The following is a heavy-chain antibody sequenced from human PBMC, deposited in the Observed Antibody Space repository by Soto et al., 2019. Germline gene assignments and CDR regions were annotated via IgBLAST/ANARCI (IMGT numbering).Heavy chain of an antibody. D-gene: IGHD3-22*01. CDR1: GLDFEDFG. CDR2: INSDGTDS. V-gene: IGHV3-43D*04. Sequence: WGSLRLPCASAGLDFEDFGMHWVRQAPGKGLEWVSLINSDGTDSYYMDSVSGRFTISRDNVKNSLYLQMDRLRPEDTSFYFCAKALYYYDSSPLDHWGQGTMVTVSS. J-gene: IGHJ4*02. CDR3: AKALYYYDSSPLDH.